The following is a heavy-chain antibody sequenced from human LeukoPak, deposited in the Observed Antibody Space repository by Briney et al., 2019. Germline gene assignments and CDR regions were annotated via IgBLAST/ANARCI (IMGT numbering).Heavy chain of an antibody. CDR2: INHSGST. V-gene: IGHV4-34*01. J-gene: IGHJ4*02. Sequence: SETLSLTCSVSGGYISSYYWSWIRQPPGKGLEWIGEINHSGSTNYNPSLKSRVTISVDTSKNQFSLKLSSVTAADTAVYYCARGGYGGNSGFDYWGQGTLVTVSS. CDR3: ARGGYGGNSGFDY. D-gene: IGHD4-23*01. CDR1: GGYISSYY.